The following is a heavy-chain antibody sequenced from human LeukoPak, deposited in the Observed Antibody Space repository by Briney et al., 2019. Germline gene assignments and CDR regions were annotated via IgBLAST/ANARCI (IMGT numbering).Heavy chain of an antibody. J-gene: IGHJ4*02. D-gene: IGHD6-13*01. CDR1: GGSFSGYY. CDR2: INHSGST. Sequence: SETLSLTCAVYGGSFSGYYWSWIRQPPGKGLEWIGEINHSGSTNYNPSLKSRVTISVDTSKNQFSLKLSSVTAADTAVYYCASAGRRSSSWYRAGYWGQGTLVTVSS. V-gene: IGHV4-34*01. CDR3: ASAGRRSSSWYRAGY.